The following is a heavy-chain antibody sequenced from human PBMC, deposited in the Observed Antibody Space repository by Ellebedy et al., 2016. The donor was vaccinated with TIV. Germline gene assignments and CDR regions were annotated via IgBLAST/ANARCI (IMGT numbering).Heavy chain of an antibody. Sequence: PGGSLRLSCAASGFTFSSFGMHWVRQAPGKGLEWVAVIENDGSNEYYADSAKGRFTISRDNSKNTLYLQMNSLRAEETAVYYCARGPSSYDSSGYFYLGYWGQGTLVTVSS. CDR3: ARGPSSYDSSGYFYLGY. CDR1: GFTFSSFG. V-gene: IGHV3-33*05. CDR2: IENDGSNE. D-gene: IGHD3-22*01. J-gene: IGHJ4*02.